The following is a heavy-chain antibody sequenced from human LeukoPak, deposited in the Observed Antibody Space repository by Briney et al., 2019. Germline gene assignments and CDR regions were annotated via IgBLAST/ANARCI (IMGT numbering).Heavy chain of an antibody. CDR3: ARERQSCGGDCSDY. J-gene: IGHJ4*02. CDR1: GFTFSIYE. CDR2: IIQSGSTI. V-gene: IGHV3-48*03. D-gene: IGHD2-21*01. Sequence: GGSLRLSCVASGFTFSIYEMNWVRQAPGKGLEWVSYIIQSGSTIYYADSVKGRFTISRDNAKNSLYLQVNSLRAEDTAVYYCARERQSCGGDCSDYWGQGTLVTVSS.